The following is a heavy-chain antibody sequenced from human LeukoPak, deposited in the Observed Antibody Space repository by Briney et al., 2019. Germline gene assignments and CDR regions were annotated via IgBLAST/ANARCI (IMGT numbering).Heavy chain of an antibody. Sequence: ASVKVSCKASGYTFTSYGISWVRQAPGQGLEWMGWISAYNGNTNYAQKLQGRVTMTTDTSTSTAYMELSSLRSEDTAVYYCARADYYYDSSGYGLGDASDIWGQGTMVTASS. J-gene: IGHJ3*02. D-gene: IGHD3-22*01. CDR2: ISAYNGNT. CDR1: GYTFTSYG. V-gene: IGHV1-18*01. CDR3: ARADYYYDSSGYGLGDASDI.